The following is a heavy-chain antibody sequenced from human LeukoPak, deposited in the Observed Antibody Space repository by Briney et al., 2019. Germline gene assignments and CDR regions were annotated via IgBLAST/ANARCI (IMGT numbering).Heavy chain of an antibody. J-gene: IGHJ4*02. CDR2: INPNSGST. CDR1: GYTFTGYY. Sequence: ASVKVSCKASGYTFTGYYMHWVRQAPGQGLEWMGWINPNSGSTNYAQKFQGRVTMTRDTSISTAYMELSRLRSDDTAVYYCARDNSGWDGEYYFDYWGQGTLVTVSS. D-gene: IGHD6-19*01. V-gene: IGHV1-2*02. CDR3: ARDNSGWDGEYYFDY.